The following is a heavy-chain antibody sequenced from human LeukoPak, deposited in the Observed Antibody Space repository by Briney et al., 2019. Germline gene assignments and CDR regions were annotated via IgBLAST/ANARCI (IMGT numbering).Heavy chain of an antibody. CDR3: AKDAVRGDGYWEFDY. J-gene: IGHJ4*02. CDR2: ILQSGDDT. CDR1: GFPFNNYA. V-gene: IGHV3-23*01. Sequence: HGGSLRLSCAASGFPFNNYAMSWVRQAPGKGMEWVSGILQSGDDTYYAVSVKGRFTISRNNSNNMLYLQMNSLRVEDTAIYYCAKDAVRGDGYWEFDYWGQGSLVTVSS. D-gene: IGHD5-24*01.